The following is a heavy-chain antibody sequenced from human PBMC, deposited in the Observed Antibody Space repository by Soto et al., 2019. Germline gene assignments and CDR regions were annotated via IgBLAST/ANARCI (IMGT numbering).Heavy chain of an antibody. V-gene: IGHV4-59*12. CDR3: ARDWATTVVTSPYY. Sequence: SETLSLTCTVSGGSISSYYWSWIRQPPGKGLEWIGYIYYSASTNYNPSLKSRVTTSRDNAKNSLYLQMNNLRVEDTAVYYCARDWATTVVTSPYYWGPGTLVTVSS. J-gene: IGHJ4*02. CDR2: IYYSAST. CDR1: GGSISSYY. D-gene: IGHD4-17*01.